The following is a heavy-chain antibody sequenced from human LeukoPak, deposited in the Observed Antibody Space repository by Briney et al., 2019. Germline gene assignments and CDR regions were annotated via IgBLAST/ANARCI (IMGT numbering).Heavy chain of an antibody. CDR3: ARDVSPMGGHTCFDP. J-gene: IGHJ5*02. D-gene: IGHD3-10*01. V-gene: IGHV4-4*07. CDR1: GGSVISYY. Sequence: PSETLSLTCTVSGGSVISYYWSWIRQPAGKGLEWIGRFHISGSTNYNPSLKSRVSMSADTSRNQFSLRLTSVTAADTAVYYCARDVSPMGGHTCFDPWGQGTLVTVSS. CDR2: FHISGST.